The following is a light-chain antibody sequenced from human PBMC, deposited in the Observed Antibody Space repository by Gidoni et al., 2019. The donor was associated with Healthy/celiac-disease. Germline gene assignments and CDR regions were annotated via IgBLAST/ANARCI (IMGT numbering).Light chain of an antibody. J-gene: IGKJ1*01. CDR1: QSVSSSY. CDR2: GAS. V-gene: IGKV3-20*01. Sequence: EIVLTQSPGTLYLSPGERATLSCRASQSVSSSYLAWYQQKPGQAPRLLIYGASSRATGSPDRFSCSGSGTDFTLTISRLEPEDFAVYYCQQYGSSPWTFXXXTKVEIK. CDR3: QQYGSSPWT.